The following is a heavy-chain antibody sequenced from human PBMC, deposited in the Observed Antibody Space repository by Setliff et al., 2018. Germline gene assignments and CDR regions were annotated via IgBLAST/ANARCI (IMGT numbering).Heavy chain of an antibody. V-gene: IGHV4-59*01. CDR2: VYYSGIA. Sequence: KPSETLSLTCTVSGGSISTYYWSWIRQPPGKGLEWIGYVYYSGIANYSPSLKSRLTISVDTSKNQFSLKLRSVTAAGTAVYYCARGGTLRYFDYWGQGTPVTVSS. D-gene: IGHD5-12*01. J-gene: IGHJ4*02. CDR1: GGSISTYY. CDR3: ARGGTLRYFDY.